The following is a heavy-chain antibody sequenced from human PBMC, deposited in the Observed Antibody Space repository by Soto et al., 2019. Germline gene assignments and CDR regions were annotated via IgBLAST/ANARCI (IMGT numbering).Heavy chain of an antibody. D-gene: IGHD6-13*01. Sequence: SETLSLTCTVSGGSISSYYWSWIRQPPGKGLEWIGYIYYSGSTNYNPSLKSRVTISVDTSKNQFSLKLSSVTAADTAVYYCARDKAAAGTGWFDPWGQGTLVTVSS. CDR3: ARDKAAAGTGWFDP. V-gene: IGHV4-59*01. J-gene: IGHJ5*02. CDR1: GGSISSYY. CDR2: IYYSGST.